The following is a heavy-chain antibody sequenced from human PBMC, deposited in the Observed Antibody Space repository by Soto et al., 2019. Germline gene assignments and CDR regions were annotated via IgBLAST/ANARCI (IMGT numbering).Heavy chain of an antibody. CDR1: CDSISTVDYF. D-gene: IGHD2-15*01. CDR2: IYKSTTT. J-gene: IGHJ5*01. Sequence: SETLSLTCSVSCDSISTVDYFWAWIRQPPGQALEYIGYIYKSTTTYYNPSFESRVAISLDTSKSQFSLNVTSVTAADTAVYFCARGRYCLTGRCFPNWFDSWGQGTLVTVSS. CDR3: ARGRYCLTGRCFPNWFDS. V-gene: IGHV4-30-4*01.